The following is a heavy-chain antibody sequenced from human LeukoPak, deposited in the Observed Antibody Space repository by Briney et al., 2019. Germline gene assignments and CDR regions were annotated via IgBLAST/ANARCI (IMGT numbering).Heavy chain of an antibody. Sequence: PGGSLRLSCAASGFTFSDYWMCWVRQTPGKRLVLVLRINREGTTATYADSVKGRFTISRDNARNTLYLQMISLRIEDAALYYCAREGREVAGLQYWGQGTLVTVSS. V-gene: IGHV3-74*01. CDR2: INREGTTA. CDR1: GFTFSDYW. J-gene: IGHJ4*02. D-gene: IGHD6-19*01. CDR3: AREGREVAGLQY.